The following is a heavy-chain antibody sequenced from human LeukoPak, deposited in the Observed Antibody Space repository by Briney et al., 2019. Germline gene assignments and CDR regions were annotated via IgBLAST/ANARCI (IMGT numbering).Heavy chain of an antibody. CDR1: GFTFSSYS. J-gene: IGHJ5*02. CDR3: AKAVYYDSSGYYYDP. Sequence: GGSLRLSCAASGFTFSSYSMNWVRQAPGKGLEWVSSISSSSSYIYYADSVKGRFTISRDNAKNSLYLQMNSLRAEDTALYYCAKAVYYDSSGYYYDPWGQGTLVTVSS. D-gene: IGHD3-22*01. CDR2: ISSSSSYI. V-gene: IGHV3-21*04.